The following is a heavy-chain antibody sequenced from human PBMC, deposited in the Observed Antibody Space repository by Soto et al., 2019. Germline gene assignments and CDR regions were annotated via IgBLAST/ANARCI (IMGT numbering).Heavy chain of an antibody. D-gene: IGHD3-22*01. CDR3: ASGAGFYYETRRY. J-gene: IGHJ4*02. CDR2: ISPNGNNQ. V-gene: IGHV3-30*04. CDR1: GFTFTTYA. Sequence: QVQLVESGGGMVQSGGSLRLSCVDPGFTFTTYALHWIRQAPGKGLEWVAVISPNGNNQYYADSVKGRFTISRDTSKSTLYLPMTSLRPDDTADYYCASGAGFYYETRRYWGQGTLVTVSS.